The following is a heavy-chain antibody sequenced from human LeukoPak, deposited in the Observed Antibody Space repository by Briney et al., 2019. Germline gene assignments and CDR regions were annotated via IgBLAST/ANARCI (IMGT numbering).Heavy chain of an antibody. CDR1: GFTFSSYE. Sequence: PGGSLTLSCAASGFTFSSYEMNWVRQAPGKGLEWVSSISGGGTTYYADSVRGRFIISRDNSKNTLYLQMNSLRAEDTAVYYCAKLLMANDYGDPWGQGTLVTVSS. CDR2: ISGGGTT. D-gene: IGHD4-17*01. V-gene: IGHV3-23*01. J-gene: IGHJ5*02. CDR3: AKLLMANDYGDP.